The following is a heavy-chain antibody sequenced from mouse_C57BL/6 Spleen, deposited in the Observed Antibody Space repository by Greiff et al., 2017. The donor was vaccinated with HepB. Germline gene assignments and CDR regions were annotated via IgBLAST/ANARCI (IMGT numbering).Heavy chain of an antibody. CDR3: AKAQATDFDV. J-gene: IGHJ1*03. Sequence: QVHVKQSGAELARPGASVKLSCKASGYTFTSYGISWVKQRTGQGLEWIGEIYPRSGNTYYNEKFKGKATLTADKSSSTAYMELRSLTSEDSAVYFCAKAQATDFDVWGTGTTVTVSS. CDR1: GYTFTSYG. D-gene: IGHD3-2*02. V-gene: IGHV1-81*01. CDR2: IYPRSGNT.